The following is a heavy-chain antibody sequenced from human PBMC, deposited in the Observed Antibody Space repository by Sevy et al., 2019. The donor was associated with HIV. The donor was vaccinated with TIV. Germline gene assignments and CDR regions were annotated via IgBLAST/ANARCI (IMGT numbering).Heavy chain of an antibody. Sequence: GGSLRLSCAASEFTFRDYTMNWVRQVPGKGLEWVSSFSSGSSYISYADSVKGRFTISRDNAENLLFLQMNSLRAEDTAVYYCVRDRDYYGSGSYDYWGQGTLVTVSS. CDR2: FSSGSSYI. CDR1: EFTFRDYT. D-gene: IGHD3-10*01. J-gene: IGHJ4*02. V-gene: IGHV3-21*06. CDR3: VRDRDYYGSGSYDY.